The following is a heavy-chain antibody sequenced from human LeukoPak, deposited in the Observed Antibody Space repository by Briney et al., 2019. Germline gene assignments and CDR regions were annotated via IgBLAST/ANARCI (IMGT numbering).Heavy chain of an antibody. J-gene: IGHJ4*02. CDR1: GYTFTSYG. CDR2: ISTYNGNT. Sequence: ASVKVSSKASGYTFTSYGISWVRQAPGQGLEWMGWISTYNGNTNYAQKLQGRVTMTTDTTTGTAYMELRSLRSDDTAVYYCARELGYCGGGSCYPPDYWGQGTLVTVSS. V-gene: IGHV1-18*01. CDR3: ARELGYCGGGSCYPPDY. D-gene: IGHD2-15*01.